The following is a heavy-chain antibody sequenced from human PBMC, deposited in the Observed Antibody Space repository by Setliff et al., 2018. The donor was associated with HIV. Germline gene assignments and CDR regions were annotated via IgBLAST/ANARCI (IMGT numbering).Heavy chain of an antibody. V-gene: IGHV1-2*02. CDR3: ARDQTPLDAFDI. D-gene: IGHD2-15*01. J-gene: IGHJ3*02. Sequence: ASVKVSCKASGYTFTSYAMHWVRQAPGQRLEWMGWINPNTGGTNYAQKFQGRVTMTRDTSISTAYMELRRLRSDDTAMYYCARDQTPLDAFDIWGQGTMVTVSS. CDR1: GYTFTSYA. CDR2: INPNTGGT.